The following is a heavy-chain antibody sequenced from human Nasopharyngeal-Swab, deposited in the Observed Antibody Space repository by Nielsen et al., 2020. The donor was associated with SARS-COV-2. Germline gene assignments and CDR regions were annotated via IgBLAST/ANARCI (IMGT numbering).Heavy chain of an antibody. CDR1: GFTFSSYA. J-gene: IGHJ6*02. CDR2: ISGDGGST. Sequence: GESLKISCAASGFTFSSYAMSWVRQAPGKGLEWVSLISGDGGSTYYADSVKGRFTISRDNSKNTLYLQMNSLRAKDTAVYYCARDPVAARTPHYYYGMDVWGQGTTVTVSS. V-gene: IGHV3-23*01. D-gene: IGHD6-6*01. CDR3: ARDPVAARTPHYYYGMDV.